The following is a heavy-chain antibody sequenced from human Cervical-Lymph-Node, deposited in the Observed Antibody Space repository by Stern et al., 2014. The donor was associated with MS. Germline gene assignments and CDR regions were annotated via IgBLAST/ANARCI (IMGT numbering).Heavy chain of an antibody. V-gene: IGHV7-4-1*02. Sequence: VQLLESGSELKKPGASVKVSCKVSGYNFTNFAMNWVRQAPGQGLEWMGWINTKTGKSTYAQDFTGRFVFSLDTSVSTAHLQISSLKAEDTAIYYCARDFVDTPMVTRLDYLDCWGQGTLVTVSS. D-gene: IGHD5-18*01. CDR1: GYNFTNFA. CDR3: ARDFVDTPMVTRLDYLDC. CDR2: INTKTGKS. J-gene: IGHJ4*02.